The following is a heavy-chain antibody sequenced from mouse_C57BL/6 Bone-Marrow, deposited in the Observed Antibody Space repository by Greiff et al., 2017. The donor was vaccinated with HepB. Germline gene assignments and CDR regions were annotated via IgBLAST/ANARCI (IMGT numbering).Heavy chain of an antibody. Sequence: EVQLQQSGPELVKPGASVKIPCKASGYTFTDYNMDWVKQSHGKSLEWIGDINPNNGGTIYNQKFKGKATLTVDKSSSTAYMELRSLTSEDTAVYYCARNFYYGSSYDYAMDYWGQGTSVTVSS. CDR2: INPNNGGT. D-gene: IGHD1-1*01. V-gene: IGHV1-18*01. J-gene: IGHJ4*01. CDR3: ARNFYYGSSYDYAMDY. CDR1: GYTFTDYN.